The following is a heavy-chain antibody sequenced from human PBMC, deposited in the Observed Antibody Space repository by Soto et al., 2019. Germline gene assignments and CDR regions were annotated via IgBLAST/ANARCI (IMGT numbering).Heavy chain of an antibody. V-gene: IGHV4-34*01. J-gene: IGHJ4*02. D-gene: IGHD6-13*01. CDR3: ARTYSSSWSPFDY. CDR2: INHSGGT. Sequence: QVQLQQWGAGLLKPSETLSLTCAVYGGSFSGYYWSWIRQPPGKGLEWIGEINHSGGTNYNPSLKGRFTIPVTTSKTQFSLKLSSVTAADTAVYYWARTYSSSWSPFDYGGQGTLVTVSS. CDR1: GGSFSGYY.